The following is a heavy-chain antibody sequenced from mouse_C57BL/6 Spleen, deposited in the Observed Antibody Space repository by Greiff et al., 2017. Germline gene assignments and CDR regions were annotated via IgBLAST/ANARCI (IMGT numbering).Heavy chain of an antibody. D-gene: IGHD4-1*02. V-gene: IGHV5-17*01. J-gene: IGHJ3*01. CDR2: ISSGSSTI. Sequence: EVQRVESGGGLVKPGGSLKLSCAASGFTFRDYGMHWVRQAPEKGLEWVAYISSGSSTIYYADTVKGRFTISRDNAKNTLFLQMTSLRSEDTAMYYCAINWDGFAYWGQGTLVTVSA. CDR3: AINWDGFAY. CDR1: GFTFRDYG.